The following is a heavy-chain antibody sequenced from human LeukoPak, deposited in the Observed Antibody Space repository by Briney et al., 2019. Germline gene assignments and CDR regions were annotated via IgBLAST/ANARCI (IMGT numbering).Heavy chain of an antibody. Sequence: SETLSLTCAVSGGSITSDYWSWIRQPPGKGLEWIGYISYSGSTSYDPSLKSRVTISGDSSKKQFSLKLSSVTAADTAVYYCARFYYDSRGYWYYFDYWGQGTLVTVSS. CDR1: GGSITSDY. J-gene: IGHJ4*02. V-gene: IGHV4-59*08. CDR2: ISYSGST. CDR3: ARFYYDSRGYWYYFDY. D-gene: IGHD3-22*01.